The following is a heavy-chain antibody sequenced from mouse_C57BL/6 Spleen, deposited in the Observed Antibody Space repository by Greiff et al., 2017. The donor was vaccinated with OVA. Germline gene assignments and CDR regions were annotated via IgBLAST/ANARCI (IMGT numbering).Heavy chain of an antibody. CDR3: AIDYGSSYEGDY. CDR2: LHPSDSDT. J-gene: IGHJ2*01. CDR1: GYTFTSYW. D-gene: IGHD1-1*01. Sequence: VQLQQPGAELVKPGASVKVSCKASGYTFTSYWMHWVKQRPGQGLEWIGRLHPSDSDTNYNQKFKGKATLTVDKSSSTAYMQLSSLTSEDSAVYYCAIDYGSSYEGDYWGQGTTLTVSS. V-gene: IGHV1-74*01.